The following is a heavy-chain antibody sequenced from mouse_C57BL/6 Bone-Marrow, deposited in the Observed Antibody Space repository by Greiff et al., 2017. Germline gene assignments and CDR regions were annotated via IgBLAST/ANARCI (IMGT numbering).Heavy chain of an antibody. Sequence: QVHVKQSGAELARPGASVKLSCKASGYTFTRYGISWVKQRTGQGLEWIGEIYPRSGNTYYNEKFKGKATLTADKSSSTAYMELRSLTSEDSAVYFCARGYYYGSSHFDYWGQGTTLTVSS. D-gene: IGHD1-1*01. CDR2: IYPRSGNT. CDR1: GYTFTRYG. V-gene: IGHV1-81*01. J-gene: IGHJ2*01. CDR3: ARGYYYGSSHFDY.